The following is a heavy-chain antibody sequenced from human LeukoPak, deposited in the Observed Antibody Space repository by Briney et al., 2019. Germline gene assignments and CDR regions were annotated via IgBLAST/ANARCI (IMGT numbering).Heavy chain of an antibody. J-gene: IGHJ4*02. V-gene: IGHV3-48*01. CDR1: GFPFSTYS. CDR2: ITSTSDTI. CDR3: AKDRGKYNWNGDLFDY. D-gene: IGHD1-1*01. Sequence: PGGSLRLSCVTSGFPFSTYSMNWVRQAPGKGLEWLSYITSTSDTIYCADSVKGRFTISRDNAKNSLYLQMNSLRAEDTAMYYCAKDRGKYNWNGDLFDYWGQGTLVTVSS.